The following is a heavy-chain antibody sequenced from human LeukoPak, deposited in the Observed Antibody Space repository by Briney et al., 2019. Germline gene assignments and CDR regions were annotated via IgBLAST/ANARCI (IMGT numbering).Heavy chain of an antibody. CDR3: ARDATTAAGTVYMDV. CDR1: GFIFSSYE. D-gene: IGHD6-13*01. V-gene: IGHV3-48*03. J-gene: IGHJ6*03. CDR2: ISNSGSTI. Sequence: QPGGSLRLSCAASGFIFSSYEINWVRQAPGKGLEWISHISNSGSTIHYADSVKGRFTISRDNAKNSLYLQMNSLRAEDTAVYYCARDATTAAGTVYMDVWGRGTTVTISS.